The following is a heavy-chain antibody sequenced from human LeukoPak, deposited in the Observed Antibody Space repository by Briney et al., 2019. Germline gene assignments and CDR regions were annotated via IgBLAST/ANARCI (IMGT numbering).Heavy chain of an antibody. CDR1: GYTFTGYY. Sequence: ASVKVSCKASGYTFTGYYMHWVRQAPGQGLEWMGWINPNSGGTNYAQKFQGRVTMTRDTSISTAYMELSRLRSDDTAVYYCTRVPGGAVTANDYWGQGTLVTVSS. D-gene: IGHD4-17*01. CDR3: TRVPGGAVTANDY. J-gene: IGHJ4*02. CDR2: INPNSGGT. V-gene: IGHV1-2*02.